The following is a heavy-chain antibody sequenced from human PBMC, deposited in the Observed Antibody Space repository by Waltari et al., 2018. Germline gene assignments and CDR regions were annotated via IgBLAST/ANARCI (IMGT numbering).Heavy chain of an antibody. D-gene: IGHD6-13*01. CDR1: GFTFSRYA. Sequence: QVQLVESGGGVVQPGRSLRLSCAASGFTFSRYAMHWVRPAPGKGLEWVAVISYDGSNKYYADSVKGRFTISRDNSKNTLYLQMNSLRAEDTAVYYCATSGNSSSWRDFDYWGQGTLVTVSS. V-gene: IGHV3-30-3*01. CDR2: ISYDGSNK. J-gene: IGHJ4*02. CDR3: ATSGNSSSWRDFDY.